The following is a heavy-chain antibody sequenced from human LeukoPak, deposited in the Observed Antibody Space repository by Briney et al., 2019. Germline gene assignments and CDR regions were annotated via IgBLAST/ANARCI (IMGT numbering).Heavy chain of an antibody. V-gene: IGHV3-23*01. CDR1: GFTFSSYA. D-gene: IGHD6-19*01. Sequence: GGSLRLSCAASGFTFSSYAMSWVRQAPGKGLEWVSAISGSGGNTFYADSVKGRFTISRDNSKSTMFLQMNSLRAGDTAVYYCAKVGVAGSSYYLDYWGQGTLVTVSS. J-gene: IGHJ4*02. CDR2: ISGSGGNT. CDR3: AKVGVAGSSYYLDY.